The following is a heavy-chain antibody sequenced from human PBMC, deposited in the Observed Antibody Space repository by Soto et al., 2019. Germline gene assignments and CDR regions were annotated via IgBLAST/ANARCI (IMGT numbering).Heavy chain of an antibody. V-gene: IGHV1-69*13. CDR3: ALRGVVVVAATRSYYYYGMDV. D-gene: IGHD2-15*01. CDR2: IIPIFGTA. Sequence: SVKASCKASGGTFSSYAISWVRQAPGQGLEWMGGIIPIFGTANYAQKFQGRVTITADESTSTAYMELSSLRSEDTAVYYCALRGVVVVAATRSYYYYGMDVWGQGTTVTVSS. CDR1: GGTFSSYA. J-gene: IGHJ6*02.